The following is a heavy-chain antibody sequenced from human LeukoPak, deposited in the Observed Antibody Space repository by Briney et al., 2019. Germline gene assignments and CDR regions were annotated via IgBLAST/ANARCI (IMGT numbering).Heavy chain of an antibody. CDR1: GGSFSGYY. D-gene: IGHD3-10*01. CDR2: INHSGGT. V-gene: IGHV4-34*01. Sequence: PSETLSLTCAVYGGSFSGYYWSWIRQPPGKGLEWIWEINHSGGTNYNPSIKSRVTITVDTSKNQSSLTLSSVTAANTAVYYCARGRGDYGSGSYYYYYYYMEVWGKGTTVTVSS. CDR3: ARGRGDYGSGSYYYYYYYMEV. J-gene: IGHJ6*03.